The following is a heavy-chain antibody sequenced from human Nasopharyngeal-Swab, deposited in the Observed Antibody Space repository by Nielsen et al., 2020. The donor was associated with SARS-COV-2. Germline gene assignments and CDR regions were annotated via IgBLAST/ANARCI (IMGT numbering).Heavy chain of an antibody. J-gene: IGHJ4*02. CDR3: ARKRGEQWLSQFDY. D-gene: IGHD6-19*01. Sequence: VSVKVSCKASGYTFINYGITWVRQAPGQGLEWMGWSSAYNSNTNYAQKFQGRVTMTTDTSTNTAYMELRSLRSDDTAVYYCARKRGEQWLSQFDYWGQGTLVTVSS. CDR2: SSAYNSNT. V-gene: IGHV1-18*01. CDR1: GYTFINYG.